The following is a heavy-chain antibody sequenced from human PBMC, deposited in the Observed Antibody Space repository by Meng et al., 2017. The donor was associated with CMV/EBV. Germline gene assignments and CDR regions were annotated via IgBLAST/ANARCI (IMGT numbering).Heavy chain of an antibody. CDR1: GFTFSDYY. CDR2: ISSSGSTI. D-gene: IGHD3-16*02. V-gene: IGHV3-11*01. CDR3: ARDVWGSYRLSFFYYYGMDV. Sequence: GESLKISCAASGFTFSDYYMSWIRQAPGKGLEWVSYISSSGSTIYYADSVKGRFTISRDNAKNSLYLQMNSLRAEDTAVYYCARDVWGSYRLSFFYYYGMDVWGQGTTVTVSS. J-gene: IGHJ6*02.